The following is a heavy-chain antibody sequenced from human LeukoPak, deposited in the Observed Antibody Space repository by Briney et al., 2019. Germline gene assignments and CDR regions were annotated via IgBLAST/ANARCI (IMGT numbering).Heavy chain of an antibody. D-gene: IGHD1-26*01. Sequence: GGSPRLSCAACGFTFSSYDMHWVRQATGKGLEWVSYISSSGSTIYYADSVKGRFTISRDNAKNSLYLQMNSLRAEDTAVYYCARDLVVGAAFDYWGQGTLVTVSS. CDR3: ARDLVVGAAFDY. J-gene: IGHJ4*02. CDR1: GFTFSSYD. V-gene: IGHV3-48*03. CDR2: ISSSGSTI.